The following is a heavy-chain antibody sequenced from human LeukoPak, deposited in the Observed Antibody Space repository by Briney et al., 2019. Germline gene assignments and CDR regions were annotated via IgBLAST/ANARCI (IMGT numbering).Heavy chain of an antibody. D-gene: IGHD2-21*02. CDR3: GRLGCSGGDCYLDF. V-gene: IGHV4-39*01. Sequence: PSETLSLTCTVSGGSISSSCYYWGWIRQPPGTGLEFFGIIYYSGTTYYNPSLKSRITISVDTSKCQFSLMLSSVTAAATAFYYCGRLGCSGGDCYLDFWGQGTLVTVSS. J-gene: IGHJ4*02. CDR1: GGSISSSCYY. CDR2: IYYSGTT.